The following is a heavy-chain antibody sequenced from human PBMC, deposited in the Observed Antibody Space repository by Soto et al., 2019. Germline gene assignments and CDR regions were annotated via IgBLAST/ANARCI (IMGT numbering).Heavy chain of an antibody. CDR1: GLTSRTYA. V-gene: IGHV3-23*01. CDR2: ISGSGGST. CDR3: AKRLTTVTTVFDY. Sequence: LRLSCAASGLTSRTYAMSWVRQAPGKGLEWVSGISGSGGSTYYADSVKGRFTISRDNSKNMLYLQMNSLRAEDTAVYYCAKRLTTVTTVFDYWGQGTLVTVSS. D-gene: IGHD4-17*01. J-gene: IGHJ4*02.